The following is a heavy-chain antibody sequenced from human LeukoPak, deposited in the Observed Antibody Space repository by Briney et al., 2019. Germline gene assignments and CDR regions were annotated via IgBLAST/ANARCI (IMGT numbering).Heavy chain of an antibody. CDR1: GFTFSSYW. J-gene: IGHJ6*03. CDR2: IKQDGSEK. D-gene: IGHD1-1*01. Sequence: GGSLRLSCAASGFTFSSYWMSWVRQAPGKGLEWVANIKQDGSEKYYVDSVKGRFTISRDNAKNSLYLQMNSLRAEDTAVYYCAREANDGVYYSYYYMDVWGKGTTVTVSS. CDR3: AREANDGVYYSYYYMDV. V-gene: IGHV3-7*01.